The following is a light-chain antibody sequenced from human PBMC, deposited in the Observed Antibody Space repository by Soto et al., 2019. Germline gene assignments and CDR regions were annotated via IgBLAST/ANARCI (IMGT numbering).Light chain of an antibody. J-gene: IGKJ1*01. CDR3: QQYHSYWT. CDR2: DAS. V-gene: IGKV1-5*01. CDR1: QTISTW. Sequence: GARVTITCRASQTISTWMAWYQQKPGKAPKLLVYDASTLQSGVASRFSGSGSGTEFTLIISGLQPDDSATYYCQQYHSYWTFGQGTKVDIK.